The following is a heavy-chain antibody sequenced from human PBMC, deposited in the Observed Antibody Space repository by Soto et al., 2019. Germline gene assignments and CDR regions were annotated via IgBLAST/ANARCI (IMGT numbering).Heavy chain of an antibody. V-gene: IGHV1-8*01. CDR1: GYTFTSYD. CDR2: MNPNSGNT. J-gene: IGHJ6*02. Sequence: ASVKVSCQASGYTFTSYDINWVRQATGQGLEWMGWMNPNSGNTGYAQKFQGRVTMTRNTSISTAYMELSSLRSEDTAVYYCARAVGGYSYGHAGDYYYYGMDVWGQGTTVTVSS. D-gene: IGHD5-18*01. CDR3: ARAVGGYSYGHAGDYYYYGMDV.